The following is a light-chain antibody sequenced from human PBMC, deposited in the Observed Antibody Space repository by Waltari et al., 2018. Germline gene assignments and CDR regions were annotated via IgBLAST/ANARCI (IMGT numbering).Light chain of an antibody. V-gene: IGKV3-20*01. Sequence: EIVLTQSPGTLSLSPGERAPPSCRATQSVSSNYLALYQQKPGQAPRLLIHGASSRATGIPDRFSGSGSGTDFSLFISRLEPEDFAVYYCQQYGSSPVTFGQGTKLEIK. CDR1: QSVSSNY. CDR2: GAS. J-gene: IGKJ2*01. CDR3: QQYGSSPVT.